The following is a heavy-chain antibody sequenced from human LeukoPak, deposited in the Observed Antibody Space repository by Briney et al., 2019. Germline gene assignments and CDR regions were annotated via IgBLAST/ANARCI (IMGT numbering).Heavy chain of an antibody. V-gene: IGHV3-23*01. CDR3: AKDHVRGSYASGSYCSWFDP. D-gene: IGHD3-10*01. J-gene: IGHJ5*02. CDR2: ISGSGGST. CDR1: GFTFSSYA. Sequence: GGSLRLSCAASGFTFSSYAMSWVRQAPGKGLEWVSAISGSGGSTYYADSVKGRFTISRDNSKNTLYLQMNSLRAEDTAVYYCAKDHVRGSYASGSYCSWFDPWGQGTLVTVSS.